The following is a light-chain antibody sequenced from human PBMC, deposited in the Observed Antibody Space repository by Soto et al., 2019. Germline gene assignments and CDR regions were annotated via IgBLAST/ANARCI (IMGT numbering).Light chain of an antibody. Sequence: EIVLTQSPATLSLSPGERATLSCRASQSVSYYLAWYQQKPGQAPRLLIYDASNRATGIPARFSGSGSGTGFTLTISSLEPEDFAVYYCQQRSNWPPRFTYGPGTKVDIK. CDR3: QQRSNWPPRFT. CDR2: DAS. V-gene: IGKV3-11*01. J-gene: IGKJ3*01. CDR1: QSVSYY.